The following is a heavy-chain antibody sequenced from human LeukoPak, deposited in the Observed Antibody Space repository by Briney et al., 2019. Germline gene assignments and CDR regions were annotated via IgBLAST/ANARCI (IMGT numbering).Heavy chain of an antibody. Sequence: GGSLRLSCAASGFTFSTYEMNWVRQAPGMGLEWVSYICSRGSYIYYADSVKGRFTISRDNAKNSLYLQMDNLRAEDTAVYYCAREGYTYDYPYFDYWGQGTLVTVSS. D-gene: IGHD5-18*01. CDR2: ICSRGSYI. J-gene: IGHJ4*02. V-gene: IGHV3-48*03. CDR1: GFTFSTYE. CDR3: AREGYTYDYPYFDY.